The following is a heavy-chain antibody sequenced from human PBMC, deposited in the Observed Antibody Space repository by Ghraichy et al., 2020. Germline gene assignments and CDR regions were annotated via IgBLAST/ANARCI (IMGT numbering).Heavy chain of an antibody. Sequence: GGSLRLSCAASGFTFSSYAMHWVRQAPGKGLEWVAVISYDGSNKYYADSVKGRFTISRDNSKNTLYLQMNSLRAEDTAVYYCARDRSRAVAGTNPRRPPGTSNLYFQHWGQGTLVTVSS. V-gene: IGHV3-30*04. CDR1: GFTFSSYA. CDR3: ARDRSRAVAGTNPRRPPGTSNLYFQH. D-gene: IGHD6-19*01. CDR2: ISYDGSNK. J-gene: IGHJ1*01.